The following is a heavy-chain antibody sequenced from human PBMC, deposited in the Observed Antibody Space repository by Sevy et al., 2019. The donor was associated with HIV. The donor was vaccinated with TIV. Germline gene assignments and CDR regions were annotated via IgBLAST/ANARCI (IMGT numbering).Heavy chain of an antibody. J-gene: IGHJ6*03. Sequence: GGSLRLSCAASGLTFSSYWMHWVRQAPGKGLVWVSRINSDGSSTSYGDSVKGRFTISRDNAKNTLYLQMNSLRAEDTAVYYWASDRGNYYGWGRAYYYYMDVWGKGTTVTVSS. CDR2: INSDGSST. CDR3: ASDRGNYYGWGRAYYYYMDV. D-gene: IGHD3-10*01. CDR1: GLTFSSYW. V-gene: IGHV3-74*01.